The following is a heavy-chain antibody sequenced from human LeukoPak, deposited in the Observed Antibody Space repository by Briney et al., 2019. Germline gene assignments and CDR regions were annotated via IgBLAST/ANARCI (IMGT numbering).Heavy chain of an antibody. J-gene: IGHJ4*02. CDR3: AMSTVLDY. CDR2: IKQDGSEK. Sequence: PGGSLRLSCAASGFTFSRYWMSWVRQAPGKGLEWVANIKQDGSEKYYVDSVEGRFTISRDNAENSLYLQMNSLRVEDTALYYCAMSTVLDYWGQGTLVTVSS. CDR1: GFTFSRYW. D-gene: IGHD4-17*01. V-gene: IGHV3-7*01.